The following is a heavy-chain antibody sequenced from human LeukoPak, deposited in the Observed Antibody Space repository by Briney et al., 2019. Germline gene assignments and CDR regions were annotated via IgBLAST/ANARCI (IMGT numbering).Heavy chain of an antibody. J-gene: IGHJ3*02. CDR2: MNPNSGNT. CDR1: GYTFTSYD. CDR3: ARASYLHAFDI. V-gene: IGHV1-8*03. Sequence: ASVKVSCKASGYTFTSYDINWVRQATGQGLEWMGWMNPNSGNTGYAQKFQGRVTITRNPSISTAYMELSSLRSEDTAVYYCARASYLHAFDIWGQGTMVTVSS. D-gene: IGHD5/OR15-5a*01.